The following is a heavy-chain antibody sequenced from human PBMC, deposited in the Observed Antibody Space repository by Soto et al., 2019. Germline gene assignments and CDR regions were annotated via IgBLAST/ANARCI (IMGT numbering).Heavy chain of an antibody. V-gene: IGHV1-3*01. J-gene: IGHJ5*02. CDR3: ARADIVVDSWFEP. CDR1: GYTFTSYA. CDR2: INAGNGNT. Sequence: ASVKVSCKASGYTFTSYAMHWVRQAPGQRLEWMGWINAGNGNTKYSQKFQGRVTITRDTSASTAYMELSSLRSEDTAVYYCARADIVVDSWFEPLGQGTLVIVSS. D-gene: IGHD2-2*01.